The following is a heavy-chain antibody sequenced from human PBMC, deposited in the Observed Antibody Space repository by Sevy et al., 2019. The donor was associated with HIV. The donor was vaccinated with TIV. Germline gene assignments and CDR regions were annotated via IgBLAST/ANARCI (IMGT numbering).Heavy chain of an antibody. Sequence: ASVRVSCKISGYTFSSYRITWVRQAPGQGLECMGWISPHNGDTNYAQKLQGRVTMITDTSTTTAYMELRNLRSDDTAVYYCARAYCSGGRCYSLAYWGQGTLVTVSS. V-gene: IGHV1-18*01. J-gene: IGHJ4*01. CDR1: GYTFSSYR. CDR3: ARAYCSGGRCYSLAY. CDR2: ISPHNGDT. D-gene: IGHD2-15*01.